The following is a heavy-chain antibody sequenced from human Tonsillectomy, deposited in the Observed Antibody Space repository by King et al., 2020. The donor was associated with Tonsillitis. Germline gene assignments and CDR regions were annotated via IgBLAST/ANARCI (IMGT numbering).Heavy chain of an antibody. CDR2: INWNGGSA. CDR3: ARGGYSDSSGYYTS. V-gene: IGHV3-20*04. Sequence: VQLVESGGGVVRPGGSLRLSCAVSGFTFDDYDMSWVRQGPGKGLEWISIINWNGGSAAYADSVKGRFTISRDNAKNSLYLQMNSLRAEDTAVYYCARGGYSDSSGYYTSWGQGTLVTVSS. J-gene: IGHJ5*02. D-gene: IGHD3-22*01. CDR1: GFTFDDYD.